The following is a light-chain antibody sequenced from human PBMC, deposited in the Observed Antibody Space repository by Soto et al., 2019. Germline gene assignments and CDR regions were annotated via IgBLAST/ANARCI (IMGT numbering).Light chain of an antibody. Sequence: DIQLTQSPSFLSASVGDRVTITCRASQGISSYLAWYQQKPGKAPKLLIHAASTLQSGVPSRFSGSGSGTEFTLTISSLQPADFATYYCQQLKSYPPLTFGGGTKVEIK. J-gene: IGKJ4*01. CDR2: AAS. CDR3: QQLKSYPPLT. V-gene: IGKV1-9*01. CDR1: QGISSY.